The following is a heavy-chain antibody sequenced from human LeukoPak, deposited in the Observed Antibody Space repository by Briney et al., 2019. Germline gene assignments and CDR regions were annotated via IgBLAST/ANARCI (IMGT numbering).Heavy chain of an antibody. D-gene: IGHD3-3*01. CDR1: GYTFTGYY. V-gene: IGHV1-2*02. CDR2: INPNSGGT. Sequence: ASVKVSCKASGYTFTGYYMHRVRQAPGQGLEWMGWINPNSGGTNYAQKFQGRVTMTRDTSISTAYMELSRLRSDDTAVYYCARALSLYYDFWSSYHNWFDPWGQGTLVTVSS. CDR3: ARALSLYYDFWSSYHNWFDP. J-gene: IGHJ5*02.